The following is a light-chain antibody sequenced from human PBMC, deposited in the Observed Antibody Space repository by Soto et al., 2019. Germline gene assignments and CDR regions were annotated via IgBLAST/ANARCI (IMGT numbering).Light chain of an antibody. V-gene: IGKV1-33*01. Sequence: DIQLTQSPSSLSASVGDRVTITCQASQDISTYLNWYQQKPGRAPKLLIYDASNLETGVPSRFSGSGSGTDFTFTISSLQPEDIATYYCQQYDYVPRTFGQGTKV. CDR2: DAS. CDR3: QQYDYVPRT. CDR1: QDISTY. J-gene: IGKJ2*01.